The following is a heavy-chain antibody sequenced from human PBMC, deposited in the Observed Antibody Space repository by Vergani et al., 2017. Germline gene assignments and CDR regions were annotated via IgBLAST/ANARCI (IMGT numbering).Heavy chain of an antibody. CDR2: FVPEDGET. J-gene: IGHJ4*02. Sequence: QVQMVQSGAEVKKPGASVKVSCKVSVYTLTELFMHWVRQAPGKGLEWMGGFVPEDGETIYAQKFQGRVTMTEDTSTDTAYMGMSSLRSEDTAVYYCATRQPLLGGSDLGYWGQGTLVTVSS. CDR1: VYTLTELF. V-gene: IGHV1-24*01. CDR3: ATRQPLLGGSDLGY. D-gene: IGHD1-26*01.